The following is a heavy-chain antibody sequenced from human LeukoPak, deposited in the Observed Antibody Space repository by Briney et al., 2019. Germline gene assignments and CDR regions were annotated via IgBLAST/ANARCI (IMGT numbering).Heavy chain of an antibody. V-gene: IGHV5-51*01. CDR1: GYSFTSYW. Sequence: GESLKISCKGSGYSFTSYWIGWVRQMPGKGLEWMGIIYPGDSDTRYSPPFQGQVTISVDKSISTAYLQWSSLKASDTAMYYCARRGYCSGGSCYSFDYWGQGTLVTVSS. CDR3: ARRGYCSGGSCYSFDY. CDR2: IYPGDSDT. D-gene: IGHD2-15*01. J-gene: IGHJ4*02.